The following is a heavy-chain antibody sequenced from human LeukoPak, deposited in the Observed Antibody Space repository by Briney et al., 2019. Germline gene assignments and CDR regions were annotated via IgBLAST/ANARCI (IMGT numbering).Heavy chain of an antibody. Sequence: PGGSLRLSCAASGFTFSSYSMNWVRQAPGKGLEWVSSISSSSSYIYYADSVKGRFTISRDNAKNSLYLQMNSLRAEDTAVYYCASKGSVGAMAAFDYWGQGTLVTVSS. CDR3: ASKGSVGAMAAFDY. D-gene: IGHD1-26*01. J-gene: IGHJ4*02. V-gene: IGHV3-21*01. CDR1: GFTFSSYS. CDR2: ISSSSSYI.